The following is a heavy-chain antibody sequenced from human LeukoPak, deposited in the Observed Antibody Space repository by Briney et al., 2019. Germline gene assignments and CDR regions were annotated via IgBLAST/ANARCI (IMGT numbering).Heavy chain of an antibody. CDR2: IYHSGST. J-gene: IGHJ3*02. V-gene: IGHV4-4*02. CDR1: GGSISSSNW. CDR3: ARRSGGKSNDAFDI. D-gene: IGHD4-23*01. Sequence: SGTLSLTCAVSGGSISSSNWWSWVRQSPGKGLEWIGEIYHSGSTNYNPSLKSRVTISVDTSKNQFSLKLSSVTAADTAVYYCARRSGGKSNDAFDIWGQGTMVTVSS.